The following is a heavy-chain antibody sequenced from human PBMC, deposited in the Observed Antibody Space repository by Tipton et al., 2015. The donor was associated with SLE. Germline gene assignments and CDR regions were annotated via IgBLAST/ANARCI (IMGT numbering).Heavy chain of an antibody. D-gene: IGHD3-22*01. Sequence: SLRLSCAASGFTFSSYSMNWVRQAPGKGLEWVSYISSSSSTIYYADSVKGRFTISRDNAKNSLYLQMNSLRAEDTAVYYCARGATYYYDSGGPFDYWGQGTLVTVSS. CDR2: ISSSSSTI. J-gene: IGHJ4*02. V-gene: IGHV3-48*01. CDR3: ARGATYYYDSGGPFDY. CDR1: GFTFSSYS.